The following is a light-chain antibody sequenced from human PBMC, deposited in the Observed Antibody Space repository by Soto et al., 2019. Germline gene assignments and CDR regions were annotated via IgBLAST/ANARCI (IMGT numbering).Light chain of an antibody. V-gene: IGLV1-40*01. CDR1: RSNIGAGYD. CDR3: QSYDSSLSGSYV. J-gene: IGLJ1*01. Sequence: QSVLTQPPSASGAPGQRVTISCTGSRSNIGAGYDVPWYQQLPVTAPTLLIYSNSNRTPGVAERFSGSKSGTSASLAITGLQAEYEDYYCCQSYDSSLSGSYVFGTGTKRTVL. CDR2: SNS.